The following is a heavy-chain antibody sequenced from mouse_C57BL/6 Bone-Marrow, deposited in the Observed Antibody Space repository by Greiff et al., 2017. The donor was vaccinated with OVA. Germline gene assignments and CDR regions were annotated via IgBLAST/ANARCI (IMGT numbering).Heavy chain of an antibody. V-gene: IGHV1-64*01. CDR3: ARDRYDGFLYYFDY. Sequence: QVQLKQPGAELVKPGASVKLSCKASGYTFTSYWMHWVKQRPGQGLEWIGMIHPNSGSTNYNEKFKSKATLTVDKSSSTAYMQLSSLTSEDSAVYYCARDRYDGFLYYFDYWGQGTTLTVSS. CDR2: IHPNSGST. CDR1: GYTFTSYW. D-gene: IGHD2-3*01. J-gene: IGHJ2*01.